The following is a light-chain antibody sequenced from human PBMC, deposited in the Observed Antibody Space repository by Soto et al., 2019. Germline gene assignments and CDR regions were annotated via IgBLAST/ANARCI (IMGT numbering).Light chain of an antibody. CDR2: GVS. Sequence: QSAPTQPPSASGSPGQSVTISCTGTSSDVGGYNYVSWFQHHPGKAPKLIIYGVSKRPSGVPDRFSGCKSGNTASLTVSGLQAEDEADYYCVSYAGSDNLVFGTGTKVTVL. J-gene: IGLJ1*01. CDR3: VSYAGSDNLV. V-gene: IGLV2-8*01. CDR1: SSDVGGYNY.